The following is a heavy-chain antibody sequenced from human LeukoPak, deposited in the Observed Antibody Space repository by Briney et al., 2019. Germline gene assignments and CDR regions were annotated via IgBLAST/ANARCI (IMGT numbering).Heavy chain of an antibody. J-gene: IGHJ4*02. CDR1: GFTFSSYA. V-gene: IGHV3-23*01. Sequence: PGGSLRLSCAASGFTFSSYAMSWVRQAPGKGLEWVSVLSGSGDSTYYADSVKGRFTISRDNSKNTLYLQMNSLRAEDTAVYYCARDPYDSNWYYFDYWGQGTLVTVSS. D-gene: IGHD3-22*01. CDR3: ARDPYDSNWYYFDY. CDR2: LSGSGDST.